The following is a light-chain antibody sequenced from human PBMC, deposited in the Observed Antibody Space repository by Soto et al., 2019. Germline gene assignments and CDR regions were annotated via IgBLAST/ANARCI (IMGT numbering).Light chain of an antibody. CDR2: EGS. V-gene: IGLV2-23*01. CDR3: CSPWG. CDR1: SSDVGYYQL. Sequence: QSVLTQPASVSGSPGQSITISCTGTSSDVGYYQLVSWYQQHPGKAPKLMIYEGSKRPSGVSDRFSGSKSGNTASLTISGLQAEDEATYCCCSPWGFGGGTKLTVL. J-gene: IGLJ2*01.